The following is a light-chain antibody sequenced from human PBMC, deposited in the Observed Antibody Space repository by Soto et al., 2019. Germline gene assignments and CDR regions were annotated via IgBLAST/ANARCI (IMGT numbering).Light chain of an antibody. Sequence: QSVVTQPTSASQTPGQRVTISCSGSRSNVGRNSVSWYQHVPGTAPKLLIYSHDQRPSGVPDRISASRSGTAASLAISGLRSEDEAFYYCAAWDDSLNAWVFGGGTKLTVL. CDR2: SHD. V-gene: IGLV1-44*01. J-gene: IGLJ3*02. CDR1: RSNVGRNS. CDR3: AAWDDSLNAWV.